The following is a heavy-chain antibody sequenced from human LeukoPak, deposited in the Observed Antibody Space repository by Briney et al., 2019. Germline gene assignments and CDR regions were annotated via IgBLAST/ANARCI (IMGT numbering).Heavy chain of an antibody. CDR2: INGDGSST. CDR3: TRQWHTPSDY. J-gene: IGHJ4*02. Sequence: GGSLRLSCAASGFIFNNYWMHWVRQTPGEGPLWLSRINGDGSSTSYANSVQGRFIISRDNAKNTLYLQMNSLRGEDTAVYYCTRQWHTPSDYWGQGTLVTVSS. V-gene: IGHV3-74*01. CDR1: GFIFNNYW. D-gene: IGHD6-19*01.